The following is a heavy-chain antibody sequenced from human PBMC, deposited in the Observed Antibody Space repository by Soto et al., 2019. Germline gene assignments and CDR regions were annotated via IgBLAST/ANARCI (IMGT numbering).Heavy chain of an antibody. D-gene: IGHD3-9*01. CDR2: FDPEDGET. V-gene: IGHV1-24*01. CDR1: GYTITDLS. CDR3: ATERLRYFDWLSQDWFDP. Sequence: GASVKVSCKDSGYTITDLSMHWVRQAPGKGLEWMGGFDPEDGETIYAQKFQGRVTMTEDTSTDTAYMELSSLRSEDTAVYCCATERLRYFDWLSQDWFDPWGQGTLVTVSS. J-gene: IGHJ5*02.